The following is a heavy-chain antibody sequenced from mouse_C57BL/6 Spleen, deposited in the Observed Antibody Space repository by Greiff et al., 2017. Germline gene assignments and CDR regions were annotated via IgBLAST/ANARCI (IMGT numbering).Heavy chain of an antibody. CDR1: GFTFSAYY. V-gene: IGHV5-16*01. D-gene: IGHD1-1*01. CDR2: INYDGSST. Sequence: EVKVVESEGGLVQPGSSMKLSCTASGFTFSAYYMAWVRQVPEKGLELVANINYDGSSTYYLDSLMTRFIISRDNAKNIQYLQMSSLKSEDTATYYCASQDYYGSSYFDVWGTGTTVTVSS. J-gene: IGHJ1*03. CDR3: ASQDYYGSSYFDV.